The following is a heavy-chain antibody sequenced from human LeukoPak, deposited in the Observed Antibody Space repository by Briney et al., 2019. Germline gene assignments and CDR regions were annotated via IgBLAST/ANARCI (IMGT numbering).Heavy chain of an antibody. CDR1: GFNFSTYG. CDR2: VRYEGTKK. V-gene: IGHV3-30*02. CDR3: AKISGYYPSEY. Sequence: GGSLRLSCAASGFNFSTYGMHWVRQAPGKGLEGVAFVRYEGTKKYYADSLKGRFTISRDNSKNTLYLQMNSLRADDTAVYYCAKISGYYPSEYSGQGTLVTVSS. D-gene: IGHD3-22*01. J-gene: IGHJ4*02.